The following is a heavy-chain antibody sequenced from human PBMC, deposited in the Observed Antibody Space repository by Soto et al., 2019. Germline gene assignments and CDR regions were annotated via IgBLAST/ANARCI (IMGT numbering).Heavy chain of an antibody. Sequence: AYVKFSCKASGYTFTTYDIHWVRRAPGQGLEWMGWMSPHNGNTGFAQKFRDRVTIARNTSISTAYMELSGLRSEDTAVYYCARRKERSGPHYFDYWGQGTLVTVSS. CDR3: ARRKERSGPHYFDY. CDR2: MSPHNGNT. D-gene: IGHD6-25*01. CDR1: GYTFTTYD. V-gene: IGHV1-8*01. J-gene: IGHJ4*02.